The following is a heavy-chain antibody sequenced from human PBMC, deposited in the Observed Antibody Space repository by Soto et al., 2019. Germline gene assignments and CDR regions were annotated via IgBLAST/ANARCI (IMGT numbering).Heavy chain of an antibody. CDR1: GFSLSNSGVG. J-gene: IGHJ4*02. V-gene: IGHV2-5*02. CDR2: MYGDNDK. Sequence: QITLKESGPSPVKPTQTLTVTCTFSGFSLSNSGVGVAWSRQPPGKALEWLALMYGDNDKRYSPSLKTRLTITTDTSKNRVVITMTNMXPVXXXXYYXXXXXXXXXXXXXXXXSHVFDSWGQGTLVTVSS. CDR3: XXXXXXXXXXXXXXXSHVFDS. D-gene: IGHD2-21*01.